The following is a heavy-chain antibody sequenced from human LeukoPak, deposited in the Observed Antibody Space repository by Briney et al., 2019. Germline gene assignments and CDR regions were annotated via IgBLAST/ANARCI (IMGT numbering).Heavy chain of an antibody. D-gene: IGHD6-6*01. CDR1: GGSFSGYY. V-gene: IGHV4-34*01. CDR3: ARDGYSSSSGFDP. J-gene: IGHJ5*02. CDR2: INHSGST. Sequence: SETLSLTCAVYGGSFSGYYRSWIRQPPRKGLEWIGEINHSGSTNYNPSLKSRVTISVDTSKNQFSLKLSSVTAADTAVYYCARDGYSSSSGFDPWGQGTLVTVSS.